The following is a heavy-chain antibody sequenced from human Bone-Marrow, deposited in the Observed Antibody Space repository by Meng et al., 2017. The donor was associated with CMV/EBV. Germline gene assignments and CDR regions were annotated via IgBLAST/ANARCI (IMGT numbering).Heavy chain of an antibody. D-gene: IGHD2-15*01. CDR1: DGSFSGYY. CDR2: VNHRGST. J-gene: IGHJ4*02. CDR3: ARASLYPSGCFES. Sequence: QVQLQQWGAGLLKPSETLSLTCRVYDGSFSGYYWNWIRQSPGRGLEWIGEVNHRGSTTYNPSFKSRVTISADTSKNQFSLKLNSVTAADTAIYYCARASLYPSGCFESWGQGTLVTVSS. V-gene: IGHV4-34*02.